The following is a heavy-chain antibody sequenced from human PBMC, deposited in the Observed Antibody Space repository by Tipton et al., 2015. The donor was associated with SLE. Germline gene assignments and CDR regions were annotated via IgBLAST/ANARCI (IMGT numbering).Heavy chain of an antibody. CDR1: GFTVSSNY. Sequence: SLRLSCAASGFTVSSNYMSWVRQAPGKGLEWVSAIYSGGSTYYADSVKGRFTISRDNSKNTLYLQMNSLRAEDTAVYYCARVGYCSRGSGHYWYFDLCGSVSLIT. V-gene: IGHV3-53*05. CDR3: ARVGYCSRGSGHYWYFDL. J-gene: IGHJ2*01. CDR2: IYSGGST. D-gene: IGHD2-15*01.